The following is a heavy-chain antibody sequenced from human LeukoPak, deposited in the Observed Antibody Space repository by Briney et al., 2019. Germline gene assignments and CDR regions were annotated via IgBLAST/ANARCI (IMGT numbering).Heavy chain of an antibody. CDR1: GYTFTSYY. CDR3: VRYSSGWYDY. Sequence: ASVKVSCKASGYTFTSYYMHWVRQAPGQGLGWMGKINPSGGSTNYAQRFQGRVTMTRDTSTRTVYMEVSSLRSEDTAVYYCVRYSSGWYDYWGQGTLVTVSS. D-gene: IGHD6-19*01. CDR2: INPSGGST. J-gene: IGHJ4*02. V-gene: IGHV1-46*01.